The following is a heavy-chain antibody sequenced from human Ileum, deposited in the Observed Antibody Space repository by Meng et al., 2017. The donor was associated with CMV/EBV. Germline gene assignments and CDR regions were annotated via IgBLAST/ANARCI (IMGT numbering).Heavy chain of an antibody. D-gene: IGHD5-12*01. CDR3: ARIPRGGTYESYYFDL. J-gene: IGHJ4*02. CDR2: IYYSGHS. CDR1: FGPISSVADY. Sequence: HLRESGPGWVKPSGPLSLTCMYSFGPISSVADYWAWLRQPPGKGLEWVGSIYYSGHSYYNPSLETRVTILIDTSKKHFSLTLHSVTAADTAMYYCARIPRGGTYESYYFDLWGQGTLVTVSS. V-gene: IGHV4-39*07.